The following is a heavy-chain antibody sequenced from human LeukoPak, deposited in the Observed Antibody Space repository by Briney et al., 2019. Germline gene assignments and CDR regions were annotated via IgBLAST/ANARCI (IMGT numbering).Heavy chain of an antibody. J-gene: IGHJ5*02. CDR3: AREDPQLSWFDP. D-gene: IGHD7-27*01. V-gene: IGHV6-1*01. CDR1: GDSVSTASNA. Sequence: SQTLSLTCAISGDSVSTASNAWYWIRQSPSRGLEWLGRTYYNSKWYTDYAVSVSGRTTINPDTSRNQLSLQLSFVTPEDTAVYSCAREDPQLSWFDPWGQGTLVTVSS. CDR2: TYYNSKWYT.